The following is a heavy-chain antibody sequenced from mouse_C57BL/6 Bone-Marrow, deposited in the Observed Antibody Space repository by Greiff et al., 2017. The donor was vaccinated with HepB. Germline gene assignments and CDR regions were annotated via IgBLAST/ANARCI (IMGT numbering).Heavy chain of an antibody. CDR1: GFNIKDDY. Sequence: VQLQQSGAELVRPGASVKLSCTASGFNIKDDYMHWVKQRPEQGLEWIGWIDPENGDTEYASKFQGKATITAETSSNTAYLQLSSLTSEDTAVYYCTTYYYDYDAFAYWGQGTLVTVSA. CDR3: TTYYYDYDAFAY. V-gene: IGHV14-4*01. CDR2: IDPENGDT. D-gene: IGHD2-4*01. J-gene: IGHJ3*01.